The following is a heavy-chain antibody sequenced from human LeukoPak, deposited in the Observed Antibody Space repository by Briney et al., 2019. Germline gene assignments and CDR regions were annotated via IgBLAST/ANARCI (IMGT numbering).Heavy chain of an antibody. D-gene: IGHD4-17*01. CDR2: INPNSGGT. V-gene: IGHV1-2*02. J-gene: IGHJ4*02. CDR1: GYTFTGYY. CDR3: ARPDYGDLYYFDY. Sequence: ASVKVSCKASGYTFTGYYMHWVRQAPGRGLEWMGWINPNSGGTNYAQKFQGRVTMTTDTSTSTAYMELRSLRSDDTTVYYCARPDYGDLYYFDYWGQGTLVTVSS.